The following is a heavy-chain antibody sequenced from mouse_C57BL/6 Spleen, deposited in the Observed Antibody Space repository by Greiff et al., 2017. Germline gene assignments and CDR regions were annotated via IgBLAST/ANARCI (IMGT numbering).Heavy chain of an antibody. V-gene: IGHV5-16*01. CDR1: GFTFSDYY. J-gene: IGHJ1*03. CDR2: INYDGSST. D-gene: IGHD3-1*01. Sequence: EVKLQEPEGGLVQPGSSMKLSCTASGFTFSDYYMAWVRQVPEKGLEWVANINYDGSSTYYLDSLKSRIIISRDNAKNILYMQMSSLKSEDTAAYYCARDQGLGDWYFDVWGTGTTVTVAS. CDR3: ARDQGLGDWYFDV.